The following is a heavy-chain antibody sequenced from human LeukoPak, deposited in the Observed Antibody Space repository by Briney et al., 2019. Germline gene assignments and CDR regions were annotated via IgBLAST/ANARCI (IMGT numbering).Heavy chain of an antibody. J-gene: IGHJ4*02. D-gene: IGHD5-18*01. Sequence: QPGGSLRLSCAASGFDFNDFAMTWVRQAPGKGLEWVSSMSGSGDTTEYAASVKGRFTISRDNAKKTLYLEMNSLRVEDTAIYYCAKDHVGIAMIAMVLDSWGQGTLVTVSS. CDR1: GFDFNDFA. V-gene: IGHV3-23*01. CDR3: AKDHVGIAMIAMVLDS. CDR2: MSGSGDTT.